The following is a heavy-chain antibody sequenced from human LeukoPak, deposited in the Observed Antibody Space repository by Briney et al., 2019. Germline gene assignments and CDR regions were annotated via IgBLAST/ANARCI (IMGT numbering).Heavy chain of an antibody. CDR1: VGSFSGHY. J-gene: IGHJ5*02. D-gene: IGHD1-7*01. V-gene: IGHV4-34*01. Sequence: PSETLSLTCAVFVGSFSGHYWTWIRQPPGKGLEWIGEINHSGGTNYNPSLKSRVTISVDTSKNQFSLKLSSLTAADTAVYYCARPTSWVNYFDPWGQGTLVTVSS. CDR2: INHSGGT. CDR3: ARPTSWVNYFDP.